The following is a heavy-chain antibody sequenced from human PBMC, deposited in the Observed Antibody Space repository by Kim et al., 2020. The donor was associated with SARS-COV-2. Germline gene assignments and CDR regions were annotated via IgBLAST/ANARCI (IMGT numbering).Heavy chain of an antibody. CDR3: VKETEPAGTSIGGDY. CDR1: GFTFNIYA. CDR2: ISGSGHKR. V-gene: IGHV3-23*01. Sequence: GGSLRLSCTASGFTFNIYAMTWVRQAPGKGLDWVAAISGSGHKRPYADSVKGRFTISRDNSKNTLYLQMNSLRAEDTAVYYCVKETEPAGTSIGGDYWGQGTLVTVSS. D-gene: IGHD1-1*01. J-gene: IGHJ4*02.